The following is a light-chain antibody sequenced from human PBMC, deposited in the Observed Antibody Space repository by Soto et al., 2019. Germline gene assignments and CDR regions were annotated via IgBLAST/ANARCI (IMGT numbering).Light chain of an antibody. Sequence: EIVLTQSPATLSLSPGERATLSCRASQSVSSYLTWYQQKPGQAPRLLIYDASTRATGIPARFSGSASETDFPRAICRPEHEDPAVYYCPQRNHSTPYTFAPGTQLEV. CDR1: QSVSSY. J-gene: IGKJ2*01. CDR3: PQRNHSTPYT. CDR2: DAS. V-gene: IGKV3-11*01.